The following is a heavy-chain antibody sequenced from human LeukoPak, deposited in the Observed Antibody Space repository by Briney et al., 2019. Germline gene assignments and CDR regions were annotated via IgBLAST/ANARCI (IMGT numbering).Heavy chain of an antibody. CDR3: ARVPCQMPNHAFDF. V-gene: IGHV4-4*07. J-gene: IGHJ3*01. CDR1: GDSISSYY. Sequence: SETLSPTCTVSGDSISSYYWNWIRQPAGEGLEWIGRIYPSGSTNYNPSLRSRVSMSIDTSKRQFSLELSSVTAADTAVYYCARVPCQMPNHAFDFWGQGTTVTVSS. CDR2: IYPSGST. D-gene: IGHD2-2*01.